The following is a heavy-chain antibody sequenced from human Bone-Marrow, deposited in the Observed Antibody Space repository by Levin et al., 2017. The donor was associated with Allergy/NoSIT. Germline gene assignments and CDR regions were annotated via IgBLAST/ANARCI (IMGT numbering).Heavy chain of an antibody. V-gene: IGHV7-4-1*02. CDR1: GYTFTSFA. D-gene: IGHD6-19*01. CDR2: INTYSGSP. J-gene: IGHJ4*02. Sequence: GASVKVSCKASGYTFTSFAMNWVRQAPGQGLEWMGWINTYSGSPTYDQGFTGRFAFSLDTSVSTAYLQINSLKADDSAMYYCVRDGTGGWYRELDFWGQGTLVTVSS. CDR3: VRDGTGGWYRELDF.